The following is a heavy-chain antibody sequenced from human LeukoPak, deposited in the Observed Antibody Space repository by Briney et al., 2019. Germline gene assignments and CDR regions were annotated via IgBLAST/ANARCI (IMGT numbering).Heavy chain of an antibody. CDR3: ARDGDYGAYYYYMDV. CDR1: GFTFSSYA. J-gene: IGHJ6*03. V-gene: IGHV4-59*01. D-gene: IGHD4-17*01. Sequence: GSMRLSCAASGFTFSSYAMSWIRQPPGKGLEWIGYIYYSGSTNYNPSLKSRVTISVDTSKNQFSLKLSSVTAADTAVYYCARDGDYGAYYYYMDVWGKGTTVTVSS. CDR2: IYYSGST.